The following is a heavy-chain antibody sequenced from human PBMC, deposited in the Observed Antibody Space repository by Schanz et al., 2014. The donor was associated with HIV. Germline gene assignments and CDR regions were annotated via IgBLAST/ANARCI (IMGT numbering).Heavy chain of an antibody. D-gene: IGHD6-19*01. CDR2: ISGSGVST. CDR1: GGRGRKGA. V-gene: IGHV3-23*04. Sequence: VQLVESGGGEVQPGRERREGGEASGGRGRKGAMSWVRQAPGKGLEWVSSISGSGVSTFYAGSVKGRFAISRDKSKNTLYLQMNSLRVEDTAVYYCAKMARSVAPPHNFDYWGQGTLVTVSS. CDR3: AKMARSVAPPHNFDY. J-gene: IGHJ4*02.